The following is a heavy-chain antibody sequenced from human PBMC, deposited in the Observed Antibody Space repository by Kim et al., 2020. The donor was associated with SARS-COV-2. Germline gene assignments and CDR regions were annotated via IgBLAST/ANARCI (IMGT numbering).Heavy chain of an antibody. J-gene: IGHJ4*02. Sequence: SVKGRFTISRDNAKNTAYLQMSSLKAEDTAMYYCARVVLVERASIYSFDNWGQGTLVTVSS. CDR3: ARVVLVERASIYSFDN. V-gene: IGHV3-11*01. D-gene: IGHD2-15*01.